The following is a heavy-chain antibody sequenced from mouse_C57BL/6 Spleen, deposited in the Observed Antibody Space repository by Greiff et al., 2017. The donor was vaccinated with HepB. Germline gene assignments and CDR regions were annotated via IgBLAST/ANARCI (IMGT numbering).Heavy chain of an antibody. CDR1: GYTFTSYW. J-gene: IGHJ3*01. D-gene: IGHD2-1*01. CDR2: INPSNGGT. CDR3: ARGIYYGNNLFAY. V-gene: IGHV1-53*01. Sequence: VKLQQPGTELVKPGASVRLSCKASGYTFTSYWMHWVKQRPGQGLEWIGNINPSNGGTNYNEKFKSKATLTVDKSSSTAYMQLSSLTSEDSAVYYCARGIYYGNNLFAYWGQGTLVTVSA.